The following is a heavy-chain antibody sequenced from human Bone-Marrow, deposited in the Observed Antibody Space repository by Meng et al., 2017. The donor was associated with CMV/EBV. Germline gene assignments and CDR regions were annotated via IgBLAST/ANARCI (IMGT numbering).Heavy chain of an antibody. J-gene: IGHJ5*02. Sequence: ASVKVSCKASGYTFTSYGISWVRQAPGQGLEWMGWISGYNGKTNYAQKFQDRVTMTTEKSTSTAYMELRSLRSDETAVYYCARGLITMTPNWFDPWGQGTLVTVSS. CDR1: GYTFTSYG. CDR2: ISGYNGKT. D-gene: IGHD3-22*01. CDR3: ARGLITMTPNWFDP. V-gene: IGHV1-18*01.